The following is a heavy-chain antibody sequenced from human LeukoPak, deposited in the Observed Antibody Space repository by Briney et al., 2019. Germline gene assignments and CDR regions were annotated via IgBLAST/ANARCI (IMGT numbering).Heavy chain of an antibody. CDR3: AKAGGKRGSPPFDS. J-gene: IGHJ4*02. CDR1: GFTFSSYG. CDR2: ISYDGSNK. D-gene: IGHD1-14*01. V-gene: IGHV3-30*18. Sequence: PGRSLRLSCAASGFTFSSYGMRWVRQAPGKGLEWVAVISYDGSNKYYADSVEGRFTISRDNSKNTLYLQMNGLRAEDTAVYYCAKAGGKRGSPPFDSWGQGTLVTVSS.